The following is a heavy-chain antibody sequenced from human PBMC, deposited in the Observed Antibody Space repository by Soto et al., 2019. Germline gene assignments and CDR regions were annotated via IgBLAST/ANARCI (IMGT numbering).Heavy chain of an antibody. CDR2: ISAYNGNT. CDR1: GYTFTSYG. J-gene: IGHJ6*02. Sequence: ASVKVSCKASGYTFTSYGISWVRQAPGQGLEWMGWISAYNGNTNYAQKLQGRVTMTTDTSTSTAYMELRSLRSDDTAVYYCARDQQLWFPYYYYYGMDVWGQGTTVTVSS. CDR3: ARDQQLWFPYYYYYGMDV. V-gene: IGHV1-18*01. D-gene: IGHD5-18*01.